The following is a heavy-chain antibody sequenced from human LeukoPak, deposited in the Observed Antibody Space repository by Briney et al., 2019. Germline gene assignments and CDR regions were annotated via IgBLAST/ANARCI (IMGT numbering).Heavy chain of an antibody. J-gene: IGHJ5*02. Sequence: SEALSLTCTVSGGSISSYYWSWIRQPPGKGVEWIGEINHSGSTNYNPSLKSRVTISVDTSKNQFSLKLSSVTAADTAVYYCARGGAIAGTAFDPWGQGTLVTVSS. CDR2: INHSGST. V-gene: IGHV4-34*01. D-gene: IGHD6-13*01. CDR1: GGSISSYY. CDR3: ARGGAIAGTAFDP.